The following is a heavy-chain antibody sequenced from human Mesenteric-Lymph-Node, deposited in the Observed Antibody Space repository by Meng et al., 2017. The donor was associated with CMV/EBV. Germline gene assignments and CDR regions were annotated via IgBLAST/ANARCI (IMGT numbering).Heavy chain of an antibody. Sequence: ASVKVSCKASGYTFTSYGISWVRQAPGQGLEWMGIIHPSDGIISYAQRLQGRVTMTSDTSTSTIYMELSSLRSEDTAVYYCAKDKGIFGAGQLRYHFDYWGQGTLVTVSS. CDR1: GYTFTSYG. J-gene: IGHJ4*02. CDR2: IHPSDGII. CDR3: AKDKGIFGAGQLRYHFDY. V-gene: IGHV1-46*01. D-gene: IGHD3-3*01.